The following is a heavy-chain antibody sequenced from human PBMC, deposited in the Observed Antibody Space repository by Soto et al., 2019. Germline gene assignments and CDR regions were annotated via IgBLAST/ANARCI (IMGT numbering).Heavy chain of an antibody. CDR1: GFTVSNNY. Sequence: GGSLRLSCAASGFTVSNNYMSWVRQAPGKGLEWVSVIDSGGSTYYADSVKGRFTVSRDNSKNTLYLQMNSLRAEDTAVYYCARAALRFLEWLNYYMDVWGKGTTVTVSS. V-gene: IGHV3-66*01. J-gene: IGHJ6*03. CDR2: IDSGGST. D-gene: IGHD3-3*01. CDR3: ARAALRFLEWLNYYMDV.